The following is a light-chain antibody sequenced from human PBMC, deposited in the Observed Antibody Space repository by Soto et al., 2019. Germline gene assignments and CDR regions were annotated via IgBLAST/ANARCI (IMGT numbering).Light chain of an antibody. J-gene: IGKJ3*01. Sequence: DIQMTQSPSTLSASVGDRVTITCRASQSISRSLAWYQQKPGKAPNLLIFDASSLEGGVPSRFSGSGFGTEFTLTITNLQRADFATYYCQQYSDFLISFGPGTTVDFK. V-gene: IGKV1-5*01. CDR2: DAS. CDR1: QSISRS. CDR3: QQYSDFLIS.